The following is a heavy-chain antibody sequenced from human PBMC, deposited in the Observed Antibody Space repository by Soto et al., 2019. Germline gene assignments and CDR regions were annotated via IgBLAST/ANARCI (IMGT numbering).Heavy chain of an antibody. D-gene: IGHD4-17*01. CDR3: ARDLYGDYGFDY. J-gene: IGHJ4*02. V-gene: IGHV3-21*01. CDR2: ISSSSSYI. Sequence: GGSLRLSCAASGFTFTTYSMNWVRQAPWKGLEWVSSISSSSSYIYYADSVKGRFTISRDNAKNSLYLQVNSLRAEDTAVYYCARDLYGDYGFDYWGQGTLVTVSS. CDR1: GFTFTTYS.